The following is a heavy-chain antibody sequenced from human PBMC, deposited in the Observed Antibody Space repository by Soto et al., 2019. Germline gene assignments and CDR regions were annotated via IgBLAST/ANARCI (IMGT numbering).Heavy chain of an antibody. D-gene: IGHD6-13*01. J-gene: IGHJ3*02. CDR2: IYYSGST. V-gene: IGHV4-39*01. CDR1: GGSISSSIYY. Sequence: SETMSLTCTVCGGSISSSIYYWGWIRKPPGKGLEWIGSIYYSGSTYYNPSLKSRVTISVDTSKNQFSLKLSSVTAADTAVYYCPMSSSWTPDAFDIWGQGTMVT. CDR3: PMSSSWTPDAFDI.